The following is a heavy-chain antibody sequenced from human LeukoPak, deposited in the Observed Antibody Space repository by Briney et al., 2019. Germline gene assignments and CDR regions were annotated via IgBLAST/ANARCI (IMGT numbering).Heavy chain of an antibody. CDR1: GYTFTSYY. Sequence: RASVKVSCKASGYTFTSYYMHWVRQAPGQGLEWMGWISAYNGNTNYAQKLQGRVTMTTDTSTSTAYMELRSLRSDDTAVYYCARKRERWFDAFDIWGQGTMVTVSS. CDR2: ISAYNGNT. V-gene: IGHV1-18*04. D-gene: IGHD2-15*01. J-gene: IGHJ3*02. CDR3: ARKRERWFDAFDI.